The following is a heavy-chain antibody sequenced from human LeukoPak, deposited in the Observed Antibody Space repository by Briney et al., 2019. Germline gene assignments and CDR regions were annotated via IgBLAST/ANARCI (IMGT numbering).Heavy chain of an antibody. D-gene: IGHD5/OR15-5a*01. CDR3: ARDSVTAPDLEDDY. J-gene: IGHJ4*02. CDR2: INPNSGGT. V-gene: IGHV1-2*02. CDR1: GYTFTGYY. Sequence: ASVKVSCKASGYTFTGYYMHWVRQAPGQGLEWMGWINPNSGGTNYAQKFQGRVTMTRDTSISTAYMELSSLRSEDTAVYYWARDSVTAPDLEDDYWGQGTLVTVSS.